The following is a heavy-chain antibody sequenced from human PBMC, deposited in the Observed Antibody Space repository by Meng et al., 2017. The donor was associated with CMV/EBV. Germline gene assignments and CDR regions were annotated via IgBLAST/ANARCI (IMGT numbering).Heavy chain of an antibody. D-gene: IGHD3-22*01. CDR2: ISSSGSTI. CDR3: ARERFQLDSSGYDD. CDR1: GFTFSDYY. Sequence: GESLKISCAASGFTFSDYYMSWIRQAPGKGLEWVSYISSSGSTIYYADSVKGRFTISRDNAKNSLYLQMNSLRAEDTAVYYCARERFQLDSSGYDDWGQGTLVTVSS. J-gene: IGHJ4*02. V-gene: IGHV3-11*01.